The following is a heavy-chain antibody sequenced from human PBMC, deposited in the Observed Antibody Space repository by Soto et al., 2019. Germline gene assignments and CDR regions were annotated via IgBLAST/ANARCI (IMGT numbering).Heavy chain of an antibody. V-gene: IGHV3-30*18. Sequence: GGSLRLSCAASGFTFSSYGMHWVRQAPGKGLEWVAVISYDGSNKYYADSVKGRFTISRDNSKNTLYLQMNSLRAEDTAVYYCAKDAVVVVVAAITSYNEARYFDYWGQGTLVTVSS. CDR1: GFTFSSYG. CDR3: AKDAVVVVVAAITSYNEARYFDY. CDR2: ISYDGSNK. D-gene: IGHD2-15*01. J-gene: IGHJ4*02.